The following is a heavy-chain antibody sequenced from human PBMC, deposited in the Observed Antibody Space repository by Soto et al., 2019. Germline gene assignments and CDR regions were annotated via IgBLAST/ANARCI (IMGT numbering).Heavy chain of an antibody. V-gene: IGHV3-66*01. Sequence: GGSLRLSCAAAGGTGSSNYVSWVRQAPGKGLERVSFIYSGGSTYYAASVKGRFTISRDNSKNTLYLQMNSLRAEDTAVYYCARDLGYSYGHAFDIWGQGTMVTVSS. CDR2: IYSGGST. J-gene: IGHJ3*02. D-gene: IGHD5-18*01. CDR1: GGTGSSNY. CDR3: ARDLGYSYGHAFDI.